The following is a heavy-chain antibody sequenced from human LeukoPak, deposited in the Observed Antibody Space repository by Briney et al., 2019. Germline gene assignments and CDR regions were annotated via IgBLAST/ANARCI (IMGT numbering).Heavy chain of an antibody. CDR1: GGSISSYY. Sequence: SETLSLTCTVSGGSISSYYWSWIRQPPGKGLEWIGSIYHSGSTHYNPSIKSRVTISVDTSKNQFSLKLTSVTAADTAVYYCARGRYSGYDSRRVLGEFDPWGQGTLVTVSS. D-gene: IGHD5-12*01. CDR2: IYHSGST. V-gene: IGHV4-59*08. CDR3: ARGRYSGYDSRRVLGEFDP. J-gene: IGHJ5*02.